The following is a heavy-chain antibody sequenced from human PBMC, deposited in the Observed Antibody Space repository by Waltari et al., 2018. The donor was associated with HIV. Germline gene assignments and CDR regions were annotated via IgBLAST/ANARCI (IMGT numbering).Heavy chain of an antibody. D-gene: IGHD2-15*01. J-gene: IGHJ4*02. Sequence: QVQLVQSGAEVRKPGASVKVSCKASGYTFTSCDVNWVRQAPGQGLEWMGWVNPYSGNTGYAKNFQGRVTMTRNTYISTAYMELSGLRSEDTAVYYCARGAPGHYCSGGSCPYFDYWGQGSLVTVSS. CDR2: VNPYSGNT. CDR3: ARGAPGHYCSGGSCPYFDY. CDR1: GYTFTSCD. V-gene: IGHV1-8*02.